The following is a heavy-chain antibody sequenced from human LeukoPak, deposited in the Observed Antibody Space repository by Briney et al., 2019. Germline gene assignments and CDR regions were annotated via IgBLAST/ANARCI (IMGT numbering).Heavy chain of an antibody. V-gene: IGHV3-74*01. J-gene: IGHJ4*02. CDR2: INIDDTSI. CDR3: ARVYMSGTSFDY. CDR1: GFKFNKYW. D-gene: IGHD6-13*01. Sequence: GGSLRLSCAASGFKFNKYWMHWVRQAPGKGLVWVSRINIDDTSISYADSVKGRFTISRDNAKNTLYLQMNSLRAEDTALYYCARVYMSGTSFDYWGPGSIVTVSS.